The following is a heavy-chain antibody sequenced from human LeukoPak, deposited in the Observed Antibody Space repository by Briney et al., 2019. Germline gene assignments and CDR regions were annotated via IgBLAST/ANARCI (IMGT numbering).Heavy chain of an antibody. V-gene: IGHV1-2*02. CDR2: ISSDSGDT. CDR1: GYTFTSYY. D-gene: IGHD6-13*01. Sequence: RGASVKLSCKASGYTFTSYYMHWVRQAPGQGLEWVGWISSDSGDTNYAEYVQGRVTMTRDTSMNTPYMELNRLRSDDTAVYYCAREAGSSWYFAYWGQGTLVTVSS. J-gene: IGHJ4*02. CDR3: AREAGSSWYFAY.